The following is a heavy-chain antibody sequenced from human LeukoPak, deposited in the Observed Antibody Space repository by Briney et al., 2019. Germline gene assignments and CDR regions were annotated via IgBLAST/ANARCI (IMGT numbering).Heavy chain of an antibody. Sequence: ASVKVSCKASGYTFTGYYMHWVRQAPGQGLEWMGWINPNSGGTNYAQKFQGRVTMTRDTSISTAYMELSRLRSDGTAVYYCAREAADPPKIFDYWGQGTLVTVSS. CDR3: AREAADPPKIFDY. CDR1: GYTFTGYY. D-gene: IGHD6-13*01. V-gene: IGHV1-2*02. CDR2: INPNSGGT. J-gene: IGHJ4*02.